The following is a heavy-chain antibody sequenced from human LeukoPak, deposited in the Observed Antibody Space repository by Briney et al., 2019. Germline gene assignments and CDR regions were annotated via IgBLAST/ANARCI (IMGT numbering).Heavy chain of an antibody. CDR1: GGTFISYA. J-gene: IGHJ4*02. V-gene: IGHV1-69*13. CDR3: ARGMFSYYYDSSGYYYAPLDY. CDR2: IIPIFGTA. D-gene: IGHD3-22*01. Sequence: SVKVSCKASGGTFISYAISWVRQAPGQGLEWMGGIIPIFGTANYAQKFQGRVTITADESTSTAYMGLSSLRSEDTAVYYCARGMFSYYYDSSGYYYAPLDYWGQGTLVTVSS.